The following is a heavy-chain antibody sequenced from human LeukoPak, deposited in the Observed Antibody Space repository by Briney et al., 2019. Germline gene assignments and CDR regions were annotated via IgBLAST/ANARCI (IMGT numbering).Heavy chain of an antibody. CDR2: IIPIFGTA. CDR1: GGTFSSYA. Sequence: SVKVSCKASGGTFSSYAISWVRQAPGQGLDWMGGIIPIFGTANYAQKFQGRVTITADESTSTAYMELSSLRSEDTAVYYCARGRAGQLLFDYWGQGTLVTVSS. D-gene: IGHD2-2*01. J-gene: IGHJ4*02. V-gene: IGHV1-69*01. CDR3: ARGRAGQLLFDY.